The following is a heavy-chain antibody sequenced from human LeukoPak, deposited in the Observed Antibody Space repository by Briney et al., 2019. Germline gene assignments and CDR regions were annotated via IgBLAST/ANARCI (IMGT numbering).Heavy chain of an antibody. CDR3: VRGAGRDGFNP. Sequence: SSETLSLTCTVSGVSIISSDWSCIRHPPGKGLEWIGYIYYSGDTNYNPSLRGRVTMSVDTSKNQFSLRLTSVTAADTAMYYCVRGAGRDGFNPRGQGTLVTVSS. D-gene: IGHD5-24*01. CDR2: IYYSGDT. J-gene: IGHJ5*02. CDR1: GVSIISSD. V-gene: IGHV4-59*01.